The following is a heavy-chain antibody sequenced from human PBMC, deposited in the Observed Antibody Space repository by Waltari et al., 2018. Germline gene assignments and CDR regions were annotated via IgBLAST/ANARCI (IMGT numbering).Heavy chain of an antibody. J-gene: IGHJ5*02. CDR1: GGSISSYY. D-gene: IGHD3-22*01. V-gene: IGHV4-59*01. CDR2: IYYSGST. Sequence: QVQLQESGPGLVKPSETLSLTCTVSGGSISSYYWSWIRQPPGKGLEWIGYIYYSGSTNYNPSLKSRVTISVDTSKNQFSLKLSSVTAADTAVYYCARHSGYYYRWFDPWGQGTLVTVSS. CDR3: ARHSGYYYRWFDP.